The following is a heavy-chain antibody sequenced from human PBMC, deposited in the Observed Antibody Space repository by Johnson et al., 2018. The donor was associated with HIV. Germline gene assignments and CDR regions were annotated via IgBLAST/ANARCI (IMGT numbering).Heavy chain of an antibody. CDR3: ARSDVDIVATILFDI. Sequence: VQLVESGGGLVQPGGSLRLSCVASGFTFSDVWMTWVRQAPGRGLEWVGRIKSKTDGGTTDYAAPVKGRFTISRDDSKNTLYLQMNSLKTEETAVYYCARSDVDIVATILFDIWGQGTMVTVSS. J-gene: IGHJ3*02. CDR1: GFTFSDVW. V-gene: IGHV3-15*01. CDR2: IKSKTDGGTT. D-gene: IGHD5-12*01.